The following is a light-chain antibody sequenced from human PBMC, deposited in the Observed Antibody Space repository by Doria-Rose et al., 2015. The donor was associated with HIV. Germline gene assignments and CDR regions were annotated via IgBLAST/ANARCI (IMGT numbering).Light chain of an antibody. Sequence: QSALIQPASVSGSPGQSITISCTGTSSDVGSYNLVSWYQQYPGKAPKLMIFEASKRDSGMSNRFSGSKSGNTASLTISGLQAEDEADYYCYSYVGSSTVVFGGGTKLTVL. V-gene: IGLV2-23*01. CDR1: SSDVGSYNL. CDR3: YSYVGSSTVV. CDR2: EAS. J-gene: IGLJ3*02.